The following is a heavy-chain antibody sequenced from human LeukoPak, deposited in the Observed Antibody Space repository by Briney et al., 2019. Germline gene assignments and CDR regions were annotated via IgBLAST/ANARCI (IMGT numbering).Heavy chain of an antibody. D-gene: IGHD3-10*01. V-gene: IGHV4-34*01. CDR1: GGSFSGYY. CDR3: ARADYYGSGSYLWFDP. CDR2: INHSGST. J-gene: IGHJ5*02. Sequence: SETLSLTCAVYGGSFSGYYWSWIRQPPGKGLEWIGEINHSGSTNYNPPLKSRVTISVDTSKNQFSLKLSSVTAADTAVYYCARADYYGSGSYLWFDPWGQGTLVTVSS.